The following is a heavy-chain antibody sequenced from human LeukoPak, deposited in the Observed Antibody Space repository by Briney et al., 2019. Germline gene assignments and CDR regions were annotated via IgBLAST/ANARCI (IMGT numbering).Heavy chain of an antibody. D-gene: IGHD2-2*01. Sequence: PGGSLRLSCAASGFTFSSYWMSWVRQAPGKGLEWVANIRQDGSEKYYVDSVKGRFTISRDNAKNSLYLQMNSLRAEDTAVYYCARVYQLLSWYFDLWGRGTLVTVSS. CDR1: GFTFSSYW. J-gene: IGHJ2*01. CDR2: IRQDGSEK. V-gene: IGHV3-7*01. CDR3: ARVYQLLSWYFDL.